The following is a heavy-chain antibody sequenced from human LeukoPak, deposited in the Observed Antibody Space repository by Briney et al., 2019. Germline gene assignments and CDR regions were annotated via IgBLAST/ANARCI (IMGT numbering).Heavy chain of an antibody. Sequence: ASVKVSCKVSGYTLTELSMHWVRQAPGKGLEWMGGFDPEDGETIYAQKFQGRVTMTEDTSTDTAYMELSSLRSEDTAVYYCATAPLLVGGDSSGYSSAFDIWGQGTMVTVSS. CDR2: FDPEDGET. J-gene: IGHJ3*02. V-gene: IGHV1-24*01. CDR3: ATAPLLVGGDSSGYSSAFDI. CDR1: GYTLTELS. D-gene: IGHD3-22*01.